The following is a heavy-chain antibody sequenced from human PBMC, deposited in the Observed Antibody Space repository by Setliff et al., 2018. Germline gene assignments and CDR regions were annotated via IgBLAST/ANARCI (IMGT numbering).Heavy chain of an antibody. CDR1: GGSISSHY. Sequence: SETLSLTCTVSGGSISSHYWSWIRQPPGKGLEWIGYIYYSGTTNYNPSLKSRVTISVDTSKNQFSLKLSSLTAADTAVYYCARGQATSSRSSLVYWGQGILVTVSS. J-gene: IGHJ4*02. D-gene: IGHD6-6*01. CDR3: ARGQATSSRSSLVY. CDR2: IYYSGTT. V-gene: IGHV4-59*11.